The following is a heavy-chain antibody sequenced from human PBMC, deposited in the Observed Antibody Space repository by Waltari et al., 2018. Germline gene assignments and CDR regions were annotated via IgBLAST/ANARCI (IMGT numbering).Heavy chain of an antibody. J-gene: IGHJ4*02. Sequence: QLQLQESGPGLVRPSEALSLTCNVSGGSLRSSSYYWGWIRPPPGKGLEWVGSVYYSGSTNYTPSSESRVTMSVDTSKNQFALSSSPWTAADTAVNYGARQGRASEMNTPQCYFDPGGKGTLVTVS. CDR2: VYYSGST. CDR3: ARQGRASEMNTPQCYFDP. V-gene: IGHV4-39*01. CDR1: GGSLRSSSYY. D-gene: IGHD3-10*01.